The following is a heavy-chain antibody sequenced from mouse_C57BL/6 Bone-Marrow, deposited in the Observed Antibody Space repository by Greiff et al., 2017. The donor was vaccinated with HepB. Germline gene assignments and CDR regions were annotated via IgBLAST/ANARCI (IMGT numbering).Heavy chain of an antibody. D-gene: IGHD1-1*01. J-gene: IGHJ4*01. Sequence: EVQLVESGGGLVKPGGSLKLSCAASGFTLSSYAMSWVRQTPEKRQEWVAPISDGGSSTYYPDNVKGRFTISRDNAKNNLYLQMSHLKSEDTAMYYCARDYYGSSYPYYAMDYWGQGTSVTVSS. CDR1: GFTLSSYA. CDR3: ARDYYGSSYPYYAMDY. CDR2: ISDGGSST. V-gene: IGHV5-4*01.